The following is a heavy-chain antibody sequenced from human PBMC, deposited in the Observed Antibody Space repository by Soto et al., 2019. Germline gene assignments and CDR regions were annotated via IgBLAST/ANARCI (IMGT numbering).Heavy chain of an antibody. CDR1: GFTFSSYA. CDR3: ASRELGYCSGGSCYYPFDY. CDR2: ISGSGGST. Sequence: GGSLRLSCAASGFTFSSYAMSWVRQAPGKGLEWVSAISGSGGSTYYADSVKGRFTISRDNSKNTLYRQMNSLRAEDTAVYYCASRELGYCSGGSCYYPFDYWGQGTLVTVSS. D-gene: IGHD2-15*01. J-gene: IGHJ4*02. V-gene: IGHV3-23*01.